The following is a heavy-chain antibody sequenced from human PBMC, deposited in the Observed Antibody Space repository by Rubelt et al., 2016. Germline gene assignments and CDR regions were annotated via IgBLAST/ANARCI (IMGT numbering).Heavy chain of an antibody. Sequence: VQLVESGGGLVQPGGSLRLSCAASGFTFSSYAMSWVRQAPGKGLEWIGSIYHSGSTYYNPSLKSRVTISVDTSKNQFSLKLSSVTAADTAVYYCARERRGYSGYVDYWGQGTLVTVSS. CDR3: ARERRGYSGYVDY. CDR1: GFTFSSYA. D-gene: IGHD5-12*01. V-gene: IGHV4-38-2*02. CDR2: IYHSGST. J-gene: IGHJ4*02.